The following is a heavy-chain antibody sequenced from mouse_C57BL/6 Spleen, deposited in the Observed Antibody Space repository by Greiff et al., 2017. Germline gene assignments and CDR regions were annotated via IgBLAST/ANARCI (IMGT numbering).Heavy chain of an antibody. CDR2: IHPSDSDT. D-gene: IGHD2-5*01. Sequence: QVQLKESGAELVKPGASVKVSCKASGYTFTSYWMHWVKQRPGQGLEWIGRIHPSDSDTNYNQKFKGKATLTVDKSSSTAYMQLSRLTSEDSAVYDCAIGNYSNYGYFDVWGTGTTVTVSS. J-gene: IGHJ1*03. CDR1: GYTFTSYW. V-gene: IGHV1-74*01. CDR3: AIGNYSNYGYFDV.